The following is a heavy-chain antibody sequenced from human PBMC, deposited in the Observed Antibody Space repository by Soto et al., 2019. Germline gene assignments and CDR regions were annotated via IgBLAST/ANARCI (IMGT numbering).Heavy chain of an antibody. D-gene: IGHD3-3*01. CDR1: GYTLTELS. J-gene: IGHJ4*02. V-gene: IGHV1-24*01. CDR2: FDPEDGET. CDR3: ATDTFWSGSFDY. Sequence: ASVKVSCKVSGYTLTELSMHWVRQAPGKGLEWMGGFDPEDGETIYAQKFQGRVTMTEGTSTDTAYMELSSLRSEDTAVYYCATDTFWSGSFDYWGQGTLVTVSS.